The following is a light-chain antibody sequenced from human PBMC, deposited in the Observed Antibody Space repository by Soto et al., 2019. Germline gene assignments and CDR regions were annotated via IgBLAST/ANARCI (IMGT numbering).Light chain of an antibody. J-gene: IGKJ4*01. CDR3: QQYNNWPLT. Sequence: EIVMTQSPATLSVSQGETATLSCRASQSLTSYLAWYQQKPDQAPRLLIYGISTRATDIPARFSGSGSGTEFTLTISSLQSEDFAVYYCQQYNNWPLTSGGGTKVDIK. V-gene: IGKV3-15*01. CDR1: QSLTSY. CDR2: GIS.